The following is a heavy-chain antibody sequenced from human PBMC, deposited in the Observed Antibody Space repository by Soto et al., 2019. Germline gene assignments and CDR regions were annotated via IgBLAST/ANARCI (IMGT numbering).Heavy chain of an antibody. V-gene: IGHV3-30*18. D-gene: IGHD5-18*01. Sequence: QVQLVESGGGVVQPGRSLRLSCAASGFTFSSFAIHWVRQAPGKGLEWVTVISFDGSNKYYADSVKGRFTISRDNSKSTLYLQMNNLRAEDTAVFYCAKVHLRGDTPMVPHYFDYWGQGTLVTVSS. CDR3: AKVHLRGDTPMVPHYFDY. CDR2: ISFDGSNK. CDR1: GFTFSSFA. J-gene: IGHJ4*02.